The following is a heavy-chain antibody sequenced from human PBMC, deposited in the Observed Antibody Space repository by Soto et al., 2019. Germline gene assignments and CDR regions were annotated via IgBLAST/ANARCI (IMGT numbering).Heavy chain of an antibody. J-gene: IGHJ4*02. D-gene: IGHD3-16*01. CDR1: GFTFSDYY. V-gene: IGHV3-11*01. CDR2: ISNSGRIT. Sequence: DLEESGGGVVKPGGSLRLACTASGFTFSDYYMGCIRQAPGKGLEWVSDISNSGRITHHADSVEGRFTISRDNAKNSLYLQMNSLRPEDSAIYYCARDHGGGGLTLEYWGQGTLVTVSS. CDR3: ARDHGGGGLTLEY.